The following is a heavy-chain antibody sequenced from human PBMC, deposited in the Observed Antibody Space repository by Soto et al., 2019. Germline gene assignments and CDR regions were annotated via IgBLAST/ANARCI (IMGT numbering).Heavy chain of an antibody. D-gene: IGHD2-2*01. CDR3: ARQIVVPAAEYNWFDP. J-gene: IGHJ5*02. Sequence: PWETLSLTCTVSGGSISGYYWSWIRQPPGKGLEWIGYIYYSGSTNYNPSLKTRVTISVDTSKTEFTLNLSSVTAPHTALSCAARQIVVPAAEYNWFDPWGQGTLVTVSS. V-gene: IGHV4-59*08. CDR2: IYYSGST. CDR1: GGSISGYY.